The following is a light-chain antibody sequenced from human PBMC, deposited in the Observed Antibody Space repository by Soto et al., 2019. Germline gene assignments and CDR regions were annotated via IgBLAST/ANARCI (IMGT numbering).Light chain of an antibody. V-gene: IGLV1-40*01. CDR1: TSNIGAGYD. Sequence: QSVLTQPPSVSGAPGQRVTISCTWSTSNIGAGYDVHWYQQLPGTAPKLLIYVNINRPSGVPDRFSGSKSGTSASLAITGLQAEDEADYYCQSYDSSLSGWVFGGGTQLTVL. J-gene: IGLJ7*01. CDR3: QSYDSSLSGWV. CDR2: VNI.